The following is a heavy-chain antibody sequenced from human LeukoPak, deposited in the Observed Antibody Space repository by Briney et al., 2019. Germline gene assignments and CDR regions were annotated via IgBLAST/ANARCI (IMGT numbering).Heavy chain of an antibody. CDR2: ISWNSGSI. V-gene: IGHV3-9*01. Sequence: PGGSLRLSCAASGFTFDDYAMHWVRQAPGKGLEWVSGISWNSGSIGYADSVKGRFTISRDNAKNSLYLQMNSLRAEDTALYYCAKGRRGYSGHALMGGFDYWGQGTLVTVSS. J-gene: IGHJ4*02. CDR1: GFTFDDYA. CDR3: AKGRRGYSGHALMGGFDY. D-gene: IGHD5-12*01.